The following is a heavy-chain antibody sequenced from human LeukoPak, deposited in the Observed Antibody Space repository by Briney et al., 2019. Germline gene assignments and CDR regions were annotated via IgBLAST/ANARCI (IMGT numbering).Heavy chain of an antibody. Sequence: PSETLSLTCTVSGGPMYSYYWAWIRQTAEKGLEWIGRLYPGVSTNYNPSLKSRLTMSVDTSKNQFALKLSAVTAADTAVYYCAKFKFFGCSGYSPGHYMDVWGKGTTVTVSS. V-gene: IGHV4-4*07. D-gene: IGHD3-22*01. CDR1: GGPMYSYY. J-gene: IGHJ6*03. CDR3: AKFKFFGCSGYSPGHYMDV. CDR2: LYPGVST.